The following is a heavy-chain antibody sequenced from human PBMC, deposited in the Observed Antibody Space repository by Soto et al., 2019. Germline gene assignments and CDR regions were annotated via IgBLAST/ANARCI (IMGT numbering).Heavy chain of an antibody. CDR2: INHSGST. D-gene: IGHD3-16*02. CDR1: GGSFSRYY. Sequence: QVQLQQWGAGLLKPSETLSLTCAVYGGSFSRYYWSWIRQPPGKGLEWIGEINHSGSTNYKPSLKSRVTISVDTSKNPFSLKVTSVTAADTAVYYCARGGDYDYVWGSYRYDLDYWGQGTLVTVSS. V-gene: IGHV4-34*01. J-gene: IGHJ4*02. CDR3: ARGGDYDYVWGSYRYDLDY.